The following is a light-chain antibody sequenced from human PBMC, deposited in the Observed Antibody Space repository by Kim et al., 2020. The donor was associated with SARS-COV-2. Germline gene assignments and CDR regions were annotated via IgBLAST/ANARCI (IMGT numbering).Light chain of an antibody. J-gene: IGKJ3*01. CDR3: QQYGNSPFT. V-gene: IGKV3-20*01. CDR1: QSVSSDY. CDR2: DAS. Sequence: SPGERAPLSPRASQSVSSDYVAWYRQRPGQAPRLLIYDASSRATGVPARFSGSGSGTDFTLTISRLEPEDFAVYHCQQYGNSPFTFGPGTKVDIK.